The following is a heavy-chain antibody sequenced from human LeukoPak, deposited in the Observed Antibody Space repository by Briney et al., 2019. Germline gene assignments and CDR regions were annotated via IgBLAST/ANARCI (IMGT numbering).Heavy chain of an antibody. J-gene: IGHJ6*03. CDR3: AKDGVYPPENYYYYYMDV. Sequence: GGSLTLSCAASGFTFSAYWMSWVRQAPGKGLEWVAKIKQNGSKKYYVDSVKGRFTISRDNSKNTLYLQMNSLRAEDTAVYYCAKDGVYPPENYYYYYMDVWGKGTTVTVSS. V-gene: IGHV3-7*01. D-gene: IGHD5/OR15-5a*01. CDR2: IKQNGSKK. CDR1: GFTFSAYW.